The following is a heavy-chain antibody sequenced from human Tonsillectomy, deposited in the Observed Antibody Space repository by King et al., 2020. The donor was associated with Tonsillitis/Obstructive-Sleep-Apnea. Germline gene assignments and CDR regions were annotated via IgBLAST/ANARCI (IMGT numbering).Heavy chain of an antibody. J-gene: IGHJ4*02. D-gene: IGHD3-10*01. CDR1: GFTFSSYA. CDR2: ISSNGGSA. CDR3: VKLGGFGELLS. Sequence: VQLVESGGGLVQPGGSLRLSCSASGFTFSSYAMHWVRQTPGKGLEYVSGISSNGGSAYYADSVKGRITISRDNSKNTLYLQMNSLRAEDTAVYYCVKLGGFGELLSWGQGILVTVSS. V-gene: IGHV3-64D*06.